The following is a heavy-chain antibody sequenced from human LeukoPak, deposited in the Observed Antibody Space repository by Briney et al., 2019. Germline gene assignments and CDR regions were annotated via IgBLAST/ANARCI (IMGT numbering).Heavy chain of an antibody. V-gene: IGHV1-18*01. CDR3: ARDDIVVVTGRPRRWFDP. D-gene: IGHD2-21*02. CDR2: ISAYNGNT. CDR1: GYTFTSYT. Sequence: ASVKVSCKASGYTFTSYTISWVRQAAGQGLEWMGWISAYNGNTNYAQKLQGRVTMTTDTSTSTAYMELRSLRSDDTAVYYCARDDIVVVTGRPRRWFDPWGQGTLVTVSS. J-gene: IGHJ5*02.